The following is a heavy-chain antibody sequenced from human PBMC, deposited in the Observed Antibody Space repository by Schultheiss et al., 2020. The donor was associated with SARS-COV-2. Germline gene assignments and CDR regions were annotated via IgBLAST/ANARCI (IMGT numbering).Heavy chain of an antibody. D-gene: IGHD2-15*01. Sequence: ASVKVSCKASGGTFSSYAISWVRQAPGQGLEWMGWINPNSGGTNYAQKLQGRVTMTTDTSTSTAYMELRSLRSDDTAVYYCARTGLLCSGGSCYTDYYYYMDVWGKGTTVTVS. CDR1: GGTFSSYA. CDR3: ARTGLLCSGGSCYTDYYYYMDV. V-gene: IGHV1-18*01. J-gene: IGHJ6*03. CDR2: INPNSGGT.